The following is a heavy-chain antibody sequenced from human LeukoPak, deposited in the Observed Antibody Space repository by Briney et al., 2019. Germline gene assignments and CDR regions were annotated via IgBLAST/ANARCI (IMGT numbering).Heavy chain of an antibody. CDR1: GFTFSSYG. CDR2: IWYDGSNK. J-gene: IGHJ4*02. Sequence: GGSLRLSCAASGFTFSSYGMHWVRQAPGKGLEWVAVIWYDGSNKYYADSVKGRFTISRDNSKNTLYLQMNSLRAEDTAVYYRARVGGVAGGYFDYWGQGTLVTVSS. D-gene: IGHD3-16*01. V-gene: IGHV3-33*01. CDR3: ARVGGVAGGYFDY.